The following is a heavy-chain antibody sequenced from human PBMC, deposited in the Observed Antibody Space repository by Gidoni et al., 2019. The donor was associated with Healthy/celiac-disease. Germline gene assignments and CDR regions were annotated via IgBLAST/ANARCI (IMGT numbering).Heavy chain of an antibody. CDR1: GFTFSSYG. CDR2: ISYDGSNK. J-gene: IGHJ4*02. V-gene: IGHV3-30*18. Sequence: QVQLVESGGGVVQPGRSLRLSCAASGFTFSSYGMHWFRQAPGKGLEWVAVISYDGSNKYYADSVKGRFTISRDNSKNTLYLQMNSLRAEDTAVYYCAKDRSRTMIVVVDYWGQGTLVTVSS. D-gene: IGHD3-22*01. CDR3: AKDRSRTMIVVVDY.